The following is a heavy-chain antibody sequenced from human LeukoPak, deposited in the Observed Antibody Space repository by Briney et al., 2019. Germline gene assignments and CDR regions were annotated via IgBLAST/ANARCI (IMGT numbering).Heavy chain of an antibody. D-gene: IGHD4-17*01. V-gene: IGHV1-46*01. Sequence: ASVKVSCKASGYTFRSYYMHWVRQAPGQGLEWMGIINPSGAGTSYAQKFQGRVTMTRDMSTSTVYMELSSLRSEDTAVYYCARVVNHGYSDYWGQGTLVTVSS. CDR1: GYTFRSYY. CDR2: INPSGAGT. J-gene: IGHJ4*02. CDR3: ARVVNHGYSDY.